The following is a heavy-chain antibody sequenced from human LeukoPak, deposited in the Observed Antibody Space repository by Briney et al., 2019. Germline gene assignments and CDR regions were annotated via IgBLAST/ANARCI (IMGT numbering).Heavy chain of an antibody. J-gene: IGHJ4*02. Sequence: GGSLRLSCAASGFTFSNYGMHWVRQAPGKGLEWVAFIRYDGSNKYYADSVKGRFTISRDNSKNTLYLQMNSLRAEATAVYYCYIVVVVAATADYWGQGTLVTVSS. CDR3: YIVVVVAATADY. CDR2: IRYDGSNK. CDR1: GFTFSNYG. D-gene: IGHD2-15*01. V-gene: IGHV3-30*02.